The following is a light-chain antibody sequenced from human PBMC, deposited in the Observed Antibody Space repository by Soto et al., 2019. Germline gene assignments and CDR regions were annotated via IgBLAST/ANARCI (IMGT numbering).Light chain of an antibody. CDR2: EVT. V-gene: IGLV2-14*01. J-gene: IGLJ1*01. CDR3: SSYTSSSNID. CDR1: SSDVGGYNY. Sequence: QSVLTQPASVSGSPGQSITISCTGTSSDVGGYNYVSWYQHHPGKAPKLMIYEVTYRPSGVSNRFSASKSGNTASLTISGLRAEDEADYYCSSYTSSSNIDFGTGTKVTVL.